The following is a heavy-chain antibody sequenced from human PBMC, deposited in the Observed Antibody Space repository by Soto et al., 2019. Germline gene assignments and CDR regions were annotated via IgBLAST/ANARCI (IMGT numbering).Heavy chain of an antibody. CDR1: GFTLSGRS. D-gene: IGHD5-12*01. Sequence: EVQLVESGGGLVQPGGSLRLSCAASGFTLSGRSMHWVRQAPGKGLVWVSGIDNAGTDSTYADSVKGRFTSSRDNAKNMLYLQMNILRVEDTAVYYCARGWLGPDVWGKGTTVTVSS. V-gene: IGHV3-74*01. J-gene: IGHJ6*04. CDR2: IDNAGTDS. CDR3: ARGWLGPDV.